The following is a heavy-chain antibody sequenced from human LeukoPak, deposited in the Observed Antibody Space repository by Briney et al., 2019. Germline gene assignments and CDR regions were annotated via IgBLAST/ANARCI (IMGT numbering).Heavy chain of an antibody. Sequence: ASVKVSCKASGYTFTGYYMHWVRQAPGQGLEWMGIINPSGGSTSYAQKFQGKVTMTRDTSTSTVYMELRSLRSDDTAVYYCARSSVGATPKNDAFDIWGQGTMVTVSS. D-gene: IGHD1-26*01. V-gene: IGHV1-46*01. CDR3: ARSSVGATPKNDAFDI. CDR2: INPSGGST. J-gene: IGHJ3*02. CDR1: GYTFTGYY.